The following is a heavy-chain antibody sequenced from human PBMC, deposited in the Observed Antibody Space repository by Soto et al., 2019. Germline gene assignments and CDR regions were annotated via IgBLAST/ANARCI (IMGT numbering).Heavy chain of an antibody. CDR1: GGSISSGDYY. CDR3: ARSPTYYYVWSGYYTGMDV. D-gene: IGHD3-3*01. J-gene: IGHJ6*02. Sequence: SETLSLTCTVSGGSISSGDYYWSWIRQPPGKGLEWIGYIYYSGSTYYNPSLKSRVTISVDTSKNQFSLKLSSVTAADTAVYYCARSPTYYYVWSGYYTGMDVWGQGTTVTVSS. CDR2: IYYSGST. V-gene: IGHV4-30-4*01.